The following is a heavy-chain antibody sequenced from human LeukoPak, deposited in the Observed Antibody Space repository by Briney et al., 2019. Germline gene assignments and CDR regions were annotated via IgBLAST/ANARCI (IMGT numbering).Heavy chain of an antibody. J-gene: IGHJ4*02. Sequence: GGSLRLSCAASGFTFSSYSMNWVRQAPGKGLEWVSVIYSGGSTYYADSVKGRFTISRDNSKNTLYLQMNSLRAEDTAVYYCATSFLIKGGSLYWGQGTLVTVSS. CDR3: ATSFLIKGGSLY. V-gene: IGHV3-53*01. CDR2: IYSGGST. D-gene: IGHD3-16*01. CDR1: GFTFSSYS.